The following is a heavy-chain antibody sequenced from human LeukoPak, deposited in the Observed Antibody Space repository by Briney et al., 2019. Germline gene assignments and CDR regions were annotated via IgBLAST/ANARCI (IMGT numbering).Heavy chain of an antibody. J-gene: IGHJ3*02. D-gene: IGHD5-18*01. CDR3: ARDSPNFVRGYSYGKAFGI. CDR2: IIPIFGTA. CDR1: GGTFSSYA. Sequence: SVKVSCKASGGTFSSYAISWVRQAPGQGLEWMGGIIPIFGTANYAQKFQGRVTITTDESTSTAYMELSSLRSEDTAVYYCARDSPNFVRGYSYGKAFGIWGQGTMVTVSS. V-gene: IGHV1-69*05.